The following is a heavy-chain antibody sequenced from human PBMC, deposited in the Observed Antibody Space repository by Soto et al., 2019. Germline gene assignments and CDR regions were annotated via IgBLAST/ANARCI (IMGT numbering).Heavy chain of an antibody. J-gene: IGHJ4*02. CDR1: GFTFSSYS. CDR2: ISSSSSYT. Sequence: PGGSLRLSCAASGFTFSSYSMNWVRQAPGKGLEWVSSISSSSSYTNYADSVKGRFTISRDNAKNSLYLQMNSLRAEDTAVYYCARVYGGILNGSYEPFDYWGQGTLVPVSS. V-gene: IGHV3-21*04. CDR3: ARVYGGILNGSYEPFDY. D-gene: IGHD3-9*01.